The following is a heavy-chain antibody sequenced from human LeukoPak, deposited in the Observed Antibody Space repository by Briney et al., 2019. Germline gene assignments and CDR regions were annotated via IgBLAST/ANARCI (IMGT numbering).Heavy chain of an antibody. J-gene: IGHJ4*02. CDR3: ARWFEGRDFWSGYYLRYFDY. CDR2: IYYSGST. CDR1: GGSVSSGSYY. V-gene: IGHV4-61*01. D-gene: IGHD3-3*01. Sequence: YPSETLSLTCTVSGGSVSSGSYYWSWIRQPPGKGLEWIGYIYYSGSTNYNPSLKSRVTISVDTSKNQFSLKLSSVTAADTAVYYCARWFEGRDFWSGYYLRYFDYWGQGTLVTVSS.